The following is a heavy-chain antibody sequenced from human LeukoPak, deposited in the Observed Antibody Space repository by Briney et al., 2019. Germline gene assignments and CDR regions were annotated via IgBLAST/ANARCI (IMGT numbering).Heavy chain of an antibody. Sequence: GASVKVSCKASGYTFPNYDVHWVGQATGQGLEWMGWMNPNSGNTGYAQKFQGRVTITRDTSIGTAYMELSSLRSDDTAVYYCARRSDYYDSSAYYYWGQGTLVTVSS. CDR2: MNPNSGNT. J-gene: IGHJ4*02. CDR3: ARRSDYYDSSAYYY. D-gene: IGHD3-22*01. V-gene: IGHV1-8*03. CDR1: GYTFPNYD.